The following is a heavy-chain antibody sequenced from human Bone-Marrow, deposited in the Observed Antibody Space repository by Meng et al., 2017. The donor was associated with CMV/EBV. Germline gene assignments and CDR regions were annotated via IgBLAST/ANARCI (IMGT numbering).Heavy chain of an antibody. CDR2: IYYSGST. Sequence: SETLSLTCAVSGGSISSYYWSWIRQPPGKGLEWIGYIYYSGSTKYNPSLKSRVTMSVDTSKNQFSLRLSSVTASYTAVYYCSREPDYTEGIDDWGQGTLVTVSS. CDR1: GGSISSYY. CDR3: SREPDYTEGIDD. D-gene: IGHD4-11*01. V-gene: IGHV4-59*01. J-gene: IGHJ4*02.